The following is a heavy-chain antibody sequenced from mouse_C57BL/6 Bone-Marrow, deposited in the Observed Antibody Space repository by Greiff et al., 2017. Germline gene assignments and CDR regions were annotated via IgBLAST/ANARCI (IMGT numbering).Heavy chain of an antibody. CDR2: IDPSDSYT. CDR1: GYTFTSYW. V-gene: IGHV1-69*01. CDR3: AGDYGSAWFAY. J-gene: IGHJ3*01. D-gene: IGHD1-1*01. Sequence: VQGVESGAELVMPGASVKLSCKASGYTFTSYWMHWVKQRPGQGLEWIGEIDPSDSYTNYNQKFKGKSTLTVDKSSSTAYMQLSSLTSEDSAVYYCAGDYGSAWFAYWGQGTLVTVSA.